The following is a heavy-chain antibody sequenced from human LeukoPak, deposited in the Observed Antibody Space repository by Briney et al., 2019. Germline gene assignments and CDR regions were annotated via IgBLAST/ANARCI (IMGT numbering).Heavy chain of an antibody. CDR3: ATSGGSSSPGSWVFFDY. CDR2: IKQDGSEK. Sequence: GGSLRLSCAASGFTFSSYAMSWVRQAPGKGLEWVANIKQDGSEKYYVDSVKGRFTISRDNAKNSLYLQMNSLRAEDTAVYYCATSGGSSSPGSWVFFDYWGQGTLVTVSS. V-gene: IGHV3-7*01. CDR1: GFTFSSYA. J-gene: IGHJ4*02. D-gene: IGHD6-6*01.